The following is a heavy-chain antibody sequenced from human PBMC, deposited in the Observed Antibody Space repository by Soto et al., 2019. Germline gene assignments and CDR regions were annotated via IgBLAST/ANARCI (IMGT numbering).Heavy chain of an antibody. CDR1: GFTFSSYA. J-gene: IGHJ4*02. CDR3: AKDSDYYGSGSYLDY. Sequence: VGSLRLSCAASGFTFSSYAMSWVRQAPGKGLEWVSAISGSGGSTYYADSVKGRFTISRDNSKNTLYLQMNSLRAEDTAVYYCAKDSDYYGSGSYLDYWGQGTLVTVSS. D-gene: IGHD3-10*01. V-gene: IGHV3-23*01. CDR2: ISGSGGST.